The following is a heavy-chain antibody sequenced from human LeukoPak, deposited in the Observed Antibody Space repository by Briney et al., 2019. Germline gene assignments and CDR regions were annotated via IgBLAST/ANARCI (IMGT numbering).Heavy chain of an antibody. D-gene: IGHD1-26*01. Sequence: GGSLRLSCAASGFTFSSYWMSWVRQAPGKGLEWVANIKQDGSEKYYVDSVKGRFTISRDNAKNSLYLQMNSLRAEDTAVYYCAKDVIFYSGSHGGFDYWGQGTLVTVSS. CDR2: IKQDGSEK. J-gene: IGHJ4*02. CDR1: GFTFSSYW. V-gene: IGHV3-7*03. CDR3: AKDVIFYSGSHGGFDY.